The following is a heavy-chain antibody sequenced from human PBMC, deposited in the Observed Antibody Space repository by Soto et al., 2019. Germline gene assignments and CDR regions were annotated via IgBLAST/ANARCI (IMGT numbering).Heavy chain of an antibody. D-gene: IGHD2-2*01. Sequence: QVQLVQSGAEVRKPGASVKVSCKASGYSFTTYGISWVRQAPGQGLEWMGWISPYNGNTRYAQKAQGRVTMTTDTSTGTADMELRSLRSDDTAVYYCARDEIVVVPATMDYYIMDVWGQGTTVTVSS. CDR3: ARDEIVVVPATMDYYIMDV. CDR1: GYSFTTYG. J-gene: IGHJ6*02. V-gene: IGHV1-18*01. CDR2: ISPYNGNT.